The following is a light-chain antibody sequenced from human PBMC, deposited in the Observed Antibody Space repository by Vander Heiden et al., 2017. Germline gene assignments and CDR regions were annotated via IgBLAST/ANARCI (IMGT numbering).Light chain of an antibody. Sequence: QSALTQPASVSGSPGQSITISCTGTSSDVGSYNLVSCYQQHTGKAPNLMIYEVSKRPSGVSNRFSGSKSGNTASLTISGLQAEDEADYYCCSYAGSSTVVFGGGTKLTVL. V-gene: IGLV2-23*02. CDR3: CSYAGSSTVV. CDR1: SSDVGSYNL. J-gene: IGLJ2*01. CDR2: EVS.